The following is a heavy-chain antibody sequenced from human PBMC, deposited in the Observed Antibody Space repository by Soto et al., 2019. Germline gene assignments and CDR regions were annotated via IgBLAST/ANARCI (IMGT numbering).Heavy chain of an antibody. CDR3: AKAWDGEGYSMDV. D-gene: IGHD1-26*01. CDR1: GFTFSSYG. V-gene: IGHV3-30*18. J-gene: IGHJ6*02. Sequence: QVQLVESGGGVVQPGRSLRLSCAASGFTFSSYGMHWVRQAPGKGLEWVAVISYDGSNKYYADSVKGRFTISRDNSKNPLYLQMNSRRAEATAVYYCAKAWDGEGYSMDVWGQGTTVTVSS. CDR2: ISYDGSNK.